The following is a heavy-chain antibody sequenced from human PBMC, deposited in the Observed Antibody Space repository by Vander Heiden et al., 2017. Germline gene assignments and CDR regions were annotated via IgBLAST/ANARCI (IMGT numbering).Heavy chain of an antibody. CDR3: AKCRDSSSWYWSFDY. J-gene: IGHJ4*02. D-gene: IGHD6-13*01. CDR1: GFPFSSYG. Sequence: QVQLVESGGVVVQPGRSLRLSCAASGFPFSSYGMHWVRQAAGKGLEWVAVISYDGSNKYYADSVKGRFTISRDNSKNTLYLQMNSLRAEDTAVYYCAKCRDSSSWYWSFDYWGQGTLVTVSS. V-gene: IGHV3-30*18. CDR2: ISYDGSNK.